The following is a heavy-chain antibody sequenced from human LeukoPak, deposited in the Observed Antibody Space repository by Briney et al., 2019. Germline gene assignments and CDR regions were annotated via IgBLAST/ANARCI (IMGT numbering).Heavy chain of an antibody. CDR2: IYSGGST. CDR1: GYTFTSYG. J-gene: IGHJ3*02. Sequence: GASVKVSCKASGYTFTSYGISWVRQAPGKGLEWVSVIYSGGSTYYADSVRGRFTISRDNSKNTLYLQMNSLRAEDTAVYYCARDLGGSRYCSGGSCKYDAFDIWGQGTMVTVSS. D-gene: IGHD2-15*01. V-gene: IGHV3-53*01. CDR3: ARDLGGSRYCSGGSCKYDAFDI.